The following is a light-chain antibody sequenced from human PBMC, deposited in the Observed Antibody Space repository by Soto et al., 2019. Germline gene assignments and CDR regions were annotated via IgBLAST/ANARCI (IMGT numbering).Light chain of an antibody. CDR2: KDS. CDR1: ALPKQY. J-gene: IGLJ2*01. Sequence: SYDLTQPPSVSVSPGQTARITCSGDALPKQYAYWYQQKPGQAPVLVIYKDSERPSGIPERFSGSSSGTTVTLTISGVQAEDEADYYCQSADSSGHVVFGGGTKVTVL. V-gene: IGLV3-25*03. CDR3: QSADSSGHVV.